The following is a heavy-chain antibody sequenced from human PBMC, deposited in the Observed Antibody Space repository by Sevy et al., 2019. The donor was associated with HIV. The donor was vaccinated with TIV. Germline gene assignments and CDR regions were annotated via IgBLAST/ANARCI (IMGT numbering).Heavy chain of an antibody. CDR1: GFTFSSYG. V-gene: IGHV3-33*08. D-gene: IGHD6-19*01. J-gene: IGHJ4*02. CDR2: IWYDGSNK. CDR3: AAGFTTGWYPGEFDY. Sequence: GGSLRLSCAASGFTFSSYGMHWVRQAPGKGLEWVAVIWYDGSNKYYADSVKGRFTISRDNSKNTLSLQMNSLRAEDTAEYYCAAGFTTGWYPGEFDYWGQGTLVTVSS.